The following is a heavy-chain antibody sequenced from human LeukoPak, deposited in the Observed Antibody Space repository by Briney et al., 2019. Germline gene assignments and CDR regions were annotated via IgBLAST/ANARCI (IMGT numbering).Heavy chain of an antibody. V-gene: IGHV4-59*01. D-gene: IGHD2-15*01. CDR3: ARDGVVEGGNAFYFDY. Sequence: SETLSLTCTVSGGSISGYFWSWVRQPPGKGLEWIGYIHYSGSPSYNPSLKGRVTISVDMSKNQFSLRLRSVTAADTAVYYCARDGVVEGGNAFYFDYWGQGTLVTVSS. CDR2: IHYSGSP. J-gene: IGHJ4*02. CDR1: GGSISGYF.